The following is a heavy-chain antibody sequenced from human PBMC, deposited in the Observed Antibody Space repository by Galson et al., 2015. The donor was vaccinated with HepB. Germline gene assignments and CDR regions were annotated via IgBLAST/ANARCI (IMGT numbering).Heavy chain of an antibody. CDR1: GYTFTDYV. V-gene: IGHV7-4-1*02. Sequence: SVKVSCKASGYTFTDYVVNWVRQAPGQELEWMGWMNTNTEKPTYAPGFAGRFVFSLDTSVTTAYLQISSLETDDTAVYYCARSPLRFLDWLPYYDYYYMDVWGEGTTVTVSS. CDR3: ARSPLRFLDWLPYYDYYYMDV. J-gene: IGHJ6*03. CDR2: MNTNTEKP. D-gene: IGHD3-3*01.